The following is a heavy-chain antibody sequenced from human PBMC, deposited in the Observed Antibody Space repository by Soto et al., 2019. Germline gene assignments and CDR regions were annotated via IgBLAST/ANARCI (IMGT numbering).Heavy chain of an antibody. CDR3: ARVKASGVTFDY. J-gene: IGHJ4*02. CDR1: GGSISSNNW. V-gene: IGHV4-4*02. D-gene: IGHD4-4*01. CDR2: IYHSGST. Sequence: SETLSLTCAVSGGSISSNNWWSWVRQPPGKGLEWIGEIYHSGSTNYNPSLKSRVTISVDKSKNQFSLKLSSVTASDTAVYYCARVKASGVTFDYWGQGTLVTVSS.